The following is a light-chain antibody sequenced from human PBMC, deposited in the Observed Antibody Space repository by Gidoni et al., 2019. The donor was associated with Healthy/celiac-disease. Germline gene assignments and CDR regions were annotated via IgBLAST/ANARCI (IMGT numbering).Light chain of an antibody. CDR1: QDISNY. CDR3: QQYDNTPRT. J-gene: IGKJ4*01. Sequence: DIRLTQYPSSLSASVGDRVTITCQASQDISNYLNWYQQKPGKAPKLLIYDASNLETGVPSRFSGSGSGTDFTFTISSLQPEDIATYYCQQYDNTPRTFXGXTKVEIK. CDR2: DAS. V-gene: IGKV1-33*01.